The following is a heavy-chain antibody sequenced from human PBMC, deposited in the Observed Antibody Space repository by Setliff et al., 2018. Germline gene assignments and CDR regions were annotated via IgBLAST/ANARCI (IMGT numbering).Heavy chain of an antibody. V-gene: IGHV3-11*04. Sequence: GGSLRLSCAASGFTFSDYYMSWIRQAPGKGLEWVAYITSSGSTIYYADSVKGRFTISRDNAKNSLYLQMNSLRAEDTAVYYCARERLLGHYYYMDVWGKGTTVTVSS. CDR3: ARERLLGHYYYMDV. D-gene: IGHD2-15*01. CDR1: GFTFSDYY. CDR2: ITSSGSTI. J-gene: IGHJ6*03.